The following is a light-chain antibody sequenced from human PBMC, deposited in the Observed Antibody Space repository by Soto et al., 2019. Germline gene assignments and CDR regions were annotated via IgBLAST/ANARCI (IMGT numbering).Light chain of an antibody. CDR1: QSVGIN. CDR2: DTS. Sequence: MTQSPATLSVSPGERATLSCRAXQSVGINLAWYQQKPGQAPRLLIYDTSPRATVVPARFSGSGSGTEFTLTISSLQSEDFAVYYCQQYNNWTYTFGQGTKLEIK. V-gene: IGKV3-15*01. J-gene: IGKJ2*01. CDR3: QQYNNWTYT.